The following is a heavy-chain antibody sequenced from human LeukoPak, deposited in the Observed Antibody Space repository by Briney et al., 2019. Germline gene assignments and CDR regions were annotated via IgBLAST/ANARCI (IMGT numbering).Heavy chain of an antibody. J-gene: IGHJ4*02. Sequence: GGSLRLSYVASGFTFDEFGMYSVRQAPGKGLEWVSLISGDGGSTFYADSVKGRFTISRDNSKNSLYLQMNRLRKGDTASYYCSKEKWQAGGFDYWGQGTLVTVSS. CDR3: SKEKWQAGGFDY. CDR1: GFTFDEFG. CDR2: ISGDGGST. V-gene: IGHV3-43*02. D-gene: IGHD3-16*01.